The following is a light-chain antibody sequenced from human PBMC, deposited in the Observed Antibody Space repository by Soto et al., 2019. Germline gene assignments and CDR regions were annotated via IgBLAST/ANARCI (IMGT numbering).Light chain of an antibody. J-gene: IGKJ1*01. CDR2: AS. CDR3: QQSYSVRWT. V-gene: IGKV1-39*01. CDR1: QTISGY. Sequence: DIQMTQSPSSLSASVGDRVTITCRASQTISGYLNWYPQKPGKAPRLLIAASSLQRGVPSRFSSSGSGTDFTLTISSLQPEDVASYYCQQSYSVRWTFGQGTKVEIK.